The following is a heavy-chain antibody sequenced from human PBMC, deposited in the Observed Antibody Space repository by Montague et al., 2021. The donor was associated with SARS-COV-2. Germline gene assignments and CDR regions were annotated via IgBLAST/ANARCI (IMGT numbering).Heavy chain of an antibody. CDR3: ATGRAGNSYAYFYGMDV. D-gene: IGHD4-23*01. CDR1: GGSFSNYY. CDR2: SNHRGST. V-gene: IGHV4-34*01. J-gene: IGHJ6*02. Sequence: SETLSLTCAVYGGSFSNYYWSWIRQPPGKGLEWIGDSNHRGSTNYNPSFKSRVTISVDTSKNQFSLKLSSVTTADTAVYYCATGRAGNSYAYFYGMDVWGQGTTVTVSS.